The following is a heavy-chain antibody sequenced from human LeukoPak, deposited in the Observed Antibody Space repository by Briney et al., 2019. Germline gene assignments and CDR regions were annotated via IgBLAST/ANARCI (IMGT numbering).Heavy chain of an antibody. D-gene: IGHD2-2*01. CDR2: ISAYNGNT. J-gene: IGHJ6*04. V-gene: IGHV1-18*04. Sequence: GASVKVSCKASGYTFTSYGISWVRQAPGQGLEWMGWISAYNGNTNYAQKLQGRVTMTTDTSTSTAYMELRSLRSDDTAVCYCAREVGYCSSTSCYGTRNYYYYYGMDVWGKGTTVTVSS. CDR3: AREVGYCSSTSCYGTRNYYYYYGMDV. CDR1: GYTFTSYG.